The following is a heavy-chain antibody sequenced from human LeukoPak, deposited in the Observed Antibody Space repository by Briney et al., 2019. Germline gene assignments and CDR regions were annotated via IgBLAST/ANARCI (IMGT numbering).Heavy chain of an antibody. V-gene: IGHV4-39*01. CDR1: GGSISSSNYY. Sequence: SETLSLTCTVSGGSISSSNYYGGWIRQPPGKGLEWIGAIYYSGTTYYNPSLKSRVTISVDTSKNQFSLNLSSVTAADTAVYYCARIYYYDSVMWGQGTMVTVSP. D-gene: IGHD3-22*01. CDR3: ARIYYYDSVM. J-gene: IGHJ3*01. CDR2: IYYSGTT.